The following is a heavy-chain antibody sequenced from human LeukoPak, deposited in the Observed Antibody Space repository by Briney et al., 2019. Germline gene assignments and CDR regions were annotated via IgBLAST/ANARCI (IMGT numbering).Heavy chain of an antibody. D-gene: IGHD3-3*01. Sequence: PGGSLRLSCAASGFTFSSYAMHWVRQAPGKGLEWVANIKQDGSEKYYVDSVKGRFTISRDNAKNSLYLQMNSLRAEDTAVYYCARFLRFLEWPLDYWGQGTLVTVSS. CDR2: IKQDGSEK. J-gene: IGHJ4*02. CDR1: GFTFSSYA. CDR3: ARFLRFLEWPLDY. V-gene: IGHV3-7*01.